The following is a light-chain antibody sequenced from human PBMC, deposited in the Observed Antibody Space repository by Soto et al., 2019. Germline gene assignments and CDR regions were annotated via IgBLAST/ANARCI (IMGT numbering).Light chain of an antibody. V-gene: IGKV1-39*01. CDR2: AAS. J-gene: IGKJ1*01. Sequence: DIQITQSPSTLSASVGDRVTITCRASQNISSYLNWYQQKPGKAPKLLIYAASSLQSGVPSRFSGSGSGTDFTLTISSLQPEDFATYYCQQNYSTPWPFGQGTKVDIK. CDR3: QQNYSTPWP. CDR1: QNISSY.